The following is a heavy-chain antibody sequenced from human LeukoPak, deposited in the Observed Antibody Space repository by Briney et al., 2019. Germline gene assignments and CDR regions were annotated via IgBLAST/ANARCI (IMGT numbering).Heavy chain of an antibody. CDR3: ARVLQGEWFFDY. CDR2: ISGSGGST. J-gene: IGHJ4*02. CDR1: GFTFSSYA. V-gene: IGHV3-23*01. Sequence: GGSLRLSCAASGFTFSSYAMSWVRQAPGKGLEWVSAISGSGGSTYYADSVKGRFTISRDNAKNTLYLQMNSLRAEDTAVYYCARVLQGEWFFDYWGQGTLVTVSS. D-gene: IGHD3-3*01.